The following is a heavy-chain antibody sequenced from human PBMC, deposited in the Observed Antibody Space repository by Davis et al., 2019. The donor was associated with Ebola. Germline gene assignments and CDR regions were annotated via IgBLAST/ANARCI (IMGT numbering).Heavy chain of an antibody. J-gene: IGHJ6*02. CDR2: IIPIFGTA. Sequence: SVKVSCKASGGTFSSYAISWVRQAPGQGLEWMGGIIPIFGTANYAQKFQGRVTITADESTSTAYMELSSLRSEDTAVYYCATGASTTGISYYYGMDVWGQGTTVTVPS. CDR1: GGTFSSYA. D-gene: IGHD1-1*01. CDR3: ATGASTTGISYYYGMDV. V-gene: IGHV1-69*13.